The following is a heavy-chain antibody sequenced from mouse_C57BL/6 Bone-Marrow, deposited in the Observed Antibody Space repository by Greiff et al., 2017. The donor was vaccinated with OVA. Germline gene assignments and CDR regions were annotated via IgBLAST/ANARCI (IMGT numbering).Heavy chain of an antibody. CDR1: GYTFTSYW. CDR3: AREGKFRFSIAY. V-gene: IGHV1-52*01. CDR2: IDPSDSET. Sequence: VQLQQPGAELVRPGSSVKLSCKASGYTFTSYWMHWVKQRPIQGLEWIGNIDPSDSETHYNQKFKDKATLTVDKSSSTAYMQLSSLTSEDSAVYYCAREGKFRFSIAYWGQGTLVTVSA. J-gene: IGHJ3*01.